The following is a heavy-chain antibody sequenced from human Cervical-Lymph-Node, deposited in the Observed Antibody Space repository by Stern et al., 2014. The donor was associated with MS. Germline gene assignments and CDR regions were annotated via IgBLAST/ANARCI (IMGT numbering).Heavy chain of an antibody. CDR3: AKEPDGSTSMYVDY. D-gene: IGHD5-18*01. Sequence: EVQLLQSGGGLVQPGGSLRLSCAASGFSFSSYAMSWVRQAPGKGLEWVSTISTSGDDTYYADSVKGRFTISRDNSKNTLSLQMNSLTAEDTALYYCAKEPDGSTSMYVDYWGQGTLVTVSS. V-gene: IGHV3-23*01. CDR1: GFSFSSYA. CDR2: ISTSGDDT. J-gene: IGHJ4*02.